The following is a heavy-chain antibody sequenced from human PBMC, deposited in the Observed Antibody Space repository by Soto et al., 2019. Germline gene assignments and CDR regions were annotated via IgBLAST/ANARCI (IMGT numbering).Heavy chain of an antibody. CDR3: ARDLGRTAAGYYYYYAMDV. CDR2: IKQDGSEK. V-gene: IGHV3-7*01. CDR1: GFTFSNYW. J-gene: IGHJ6*02. Sequence: PGGSLRLSCAASGFTFSNYWMNWVRQAPGKGLEWVANIKQDGSEKYFVDSVKGRFTISRDNAKNSLYLQMNSLRAEDTAVYYCARDLGRTAAGYYYYYAMDVWGQGITVTV. D-gene: IGHD2-2*01.